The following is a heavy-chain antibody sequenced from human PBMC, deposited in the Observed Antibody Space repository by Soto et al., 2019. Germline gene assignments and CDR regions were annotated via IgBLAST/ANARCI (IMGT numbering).Heavy chain of an antibody. CDR2: IYHSGST. J-gene: IGHJ4*02. CDR3: ARYNAASGTYYFDY. Sequence: SETLSLTCTVSGGSISSSSYYWGWIRQPPGKGLEWIGSIYHSGSTYYNPSLKSRVTISVDNSKNQFSLNLNSVTAADTAVYYCARYNAASGTYYFDYWGQGTLVTVSS. CDR1: GGSISSSSYY. V-gene: IGHV4-39*07. D-gene: IGHD6-13*01.